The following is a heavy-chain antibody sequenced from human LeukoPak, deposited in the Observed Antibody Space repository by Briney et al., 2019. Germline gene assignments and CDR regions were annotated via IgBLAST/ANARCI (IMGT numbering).Heavy chain of an antibody. CDR1: GCSISSYY. D-gene: IGHD3-3*01. CDR3: ARDCPSSKDYDFWSGYSLGSDYYYMDV. J-gene: IGHJ6*03. V-gene: IGHV4-4*07. Sequence: PSETLSLTCTVSGCSISSYYWRWIRQPAGKGLEWIGRIYTSGSTNYNPSLKSRVTISVDKSKNQFSLTLSSVTAADTAVYYCARDCPSSKDYDFWSGYSLGSDYYYMDVWGKGTTVTDSS. CDR2: IYTSGST.